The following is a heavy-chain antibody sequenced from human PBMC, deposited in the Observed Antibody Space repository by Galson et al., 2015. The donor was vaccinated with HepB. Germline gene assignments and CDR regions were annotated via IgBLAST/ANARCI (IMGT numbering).Heavy chain of an antibody. CDR3: ATRYYYGSRDAFDI. Sequence: SVKVSCKVSGYTLTELSMHWVRQAPGKGLEWMEGFDPEDGETIYAQKFQGRVTMTEDTSTDTAYMELSSLRSEDTAVYYCATRYYYGSRDAFDIWGQGTMVTVSS. D-gene: IGHD3-10*01. V-gene: IGHV1-24*01. CDR2: FDPEDGET. CDR1: GYTLTELS. J-gene: IGHJ3*02.